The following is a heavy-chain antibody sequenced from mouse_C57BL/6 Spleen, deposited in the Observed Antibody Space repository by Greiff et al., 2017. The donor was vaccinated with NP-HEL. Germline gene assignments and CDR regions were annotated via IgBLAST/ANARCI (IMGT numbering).Heavy chain of an antibody. CDR2: ISDGGSYT. CDR3: AREGNYYGNYDY. J-gene: IGHJ2*01. D-gene: IGHD2-1*01. V-gene: IGHV5-4*01. CDR1: GFTFSSYA. Sequence: EVKVVESGGGLVKPGGSLKLSCAASGFTFSSYAMSWVRQTPEKRLEWVATISDGGSYTYYPDNVKGRFTISRDNAKNNLYLQMSHLKSEDTAMYYCAREGNYYGNYDYWGQGTTLTVSS.